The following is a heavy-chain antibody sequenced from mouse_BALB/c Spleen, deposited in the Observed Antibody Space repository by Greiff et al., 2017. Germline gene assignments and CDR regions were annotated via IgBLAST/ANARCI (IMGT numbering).Heavy chain of an antibody. CDR1: GFTFSSYA. CDR3: ARDYGGYGDYYAMDY. CDR2: ISSGGSYT. D-gene: IGHD1-2*01. J-gene: IGHJ4*01. V-gene: IGHV5-9-4*01. Sequence: EVMLVESGGGLVKPGGSLKLSCAASGFTFSSYAMSWVRQSPEKRLEWVAEISSGGSYTYYPDTVTGRFTISRDNAKNTLYLEMSSLRSEDTAMYYCARDYGGYGDYYAMDYWGQGTSVTVSS.